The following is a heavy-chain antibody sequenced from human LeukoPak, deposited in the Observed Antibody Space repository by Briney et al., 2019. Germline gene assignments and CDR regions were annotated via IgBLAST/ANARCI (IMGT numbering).Heavy chain of an antibody. V-gene: IGHV3-30*02. CDR1: GFTFSSYG. CDR2: IRYDGSNK. D-gene: IGHD3-10*01. J-gene: IGHJ4*02. Sequence: GGSLRLSCAASGFTFSSYGMHWVRQAPGKGLEWVAFIRYDGSNKYYADSVKGRFTISRDNSKNTLYLQMNSLRAEDTAVYYCAKDLRSTLWLPYWGQGTLVTVSS. CDR3: AKDLRSTLWLPY.